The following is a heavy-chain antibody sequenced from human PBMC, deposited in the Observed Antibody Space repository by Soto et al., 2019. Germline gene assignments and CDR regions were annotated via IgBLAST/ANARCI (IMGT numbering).Heavy chain of an antibody. D-gene: IGHD6-6*01. J-gene: IGHJ3*02. Sequence: QITLKESGPTLVKPTQTLTLTCTFSGFSPTTSGVGVGWIRQPPGKALEWLALIYWDDEKRYIPSLQSRLTITKDTSKIQVDLTVTNMNPAETGTYSCAHRPYASSVDAFDIWGPATMVYGSS. CDR3: AHRPYASSVDAFDI. CDR2: IYWDDEK. V-gene: IGHV2-5*02. CDR1: GFSPTTSGVG.